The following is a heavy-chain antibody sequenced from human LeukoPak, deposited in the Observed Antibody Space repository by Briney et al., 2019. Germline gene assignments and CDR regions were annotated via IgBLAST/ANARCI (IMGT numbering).Heavy chain of an antibody. J-gene: IGHJ4*02. D-gene: IGHD3-16*01. CDR3: ARHRGRNYFDY. V-gene: IGHV4-59*01. Sequence: PSEILSLTCTVSGGSISSYYWSWIRQPPGKGLEWIGYIYYSGSTNYNPSLKSRVTISVDTSKNQFSLKLSSVTAADTAVYYCARHRGRNYFDYWGQGTLVTVSS. CDR2: IYYSGST. CDR1: GGSISSYY.